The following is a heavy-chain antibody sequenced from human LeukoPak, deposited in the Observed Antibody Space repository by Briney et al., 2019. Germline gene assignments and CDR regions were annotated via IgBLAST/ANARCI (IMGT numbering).Heavy chain of an antibody. Sequence: SQTLSLTCTVSGGSISSGDYYWSWIRQPPGKGLEWIGYIYHSGSTYYNSSLKSRVTISVDRSKNQFSLKLSSVTAADTAVYYCARLCSSTSCYLNYFDYWGQGTLVTVSS. J-gene: IGHJ4*02. CDR3: ARLCSSTSCYLNYFDY. CDR2: IYHSGST. CDR1: GGSISSGDYY. V-gene: IGHV4-30-2*01. D-gene: IGHD2-2*01.